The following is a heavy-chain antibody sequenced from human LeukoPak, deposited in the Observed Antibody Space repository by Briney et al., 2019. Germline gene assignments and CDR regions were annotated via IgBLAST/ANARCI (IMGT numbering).Heavy chain of an antibody. CDR1: GGSVSSGSYY. CDR3: ARSRDTAMVLDY. Sequence: SETLSLTCSVSGGSVSSGSYYWSWIRQPPGKGLEWIGYIYYSGSTNYNPSLKSRVTISVDTSKNQFSLKLSSVTAADTAVYYCARSRDTAMVLDYWGQGTLVTVSS. V-gene: IGHV4-61*01. J-gene: IGHJ4*02. CDR2: IYYSGST. D-gene: IGHD5-18*01.